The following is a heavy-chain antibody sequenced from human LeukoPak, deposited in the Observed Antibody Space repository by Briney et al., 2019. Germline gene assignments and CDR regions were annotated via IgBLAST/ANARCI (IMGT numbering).Heavy chain of an antibody. CDR3: AREGRVSGYDFDC. CDR2: INSDGSSI. Sequence: GGSLRLSCAASGFTFSSYWMHWVRQAPGKGLVWVSHINSDGSSITYADSVMGRFTISRDNAKNTLYLQMNSLRVEGTAVYYCAREGRVSGYDFDCWGQGTLVTVSS. CDR1: GFTFSSYW. J-gene: IGHJ4*02. V-gene: IGHV3-74*03. D-gene: IGHD5-12*01.